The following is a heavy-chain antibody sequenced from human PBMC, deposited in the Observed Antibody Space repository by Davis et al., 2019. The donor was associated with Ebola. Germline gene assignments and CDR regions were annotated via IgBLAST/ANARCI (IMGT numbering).Heavy chain of an antibody. D-gene: IGHD5/OR15-5a*01. CDR3: ARVKVSTPNYYYMDV. V-gene: IGHV6-1*01. CDR1: GDSVSSGSAA. J-gene: IGHJ6*02. CDR2: TYYRSKWYN. Sequence: LRLSCVISGDSVSSGSAAWIWIRQSPSRGLEWLGRTYYRSKWYNDYAVSVESRIIINSDTSKNQFSLHLNSVAPEDTAVYYCARVKVSTPNYYYMDVWGQGTTVTVSS.